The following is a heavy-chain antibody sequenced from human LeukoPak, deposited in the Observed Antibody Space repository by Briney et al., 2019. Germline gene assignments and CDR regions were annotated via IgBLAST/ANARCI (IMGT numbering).Heavy chain of an antibody. CDR2: ISYDGSNK. Sequence: GGSLRLSCAASGFTFSSYGMHWVRQAPGKGLEWVAVISYDGSNKYYADSVKGRFTISRDNSKNTLYLQMNSLRAEDTAVYYCARGELVDTAMVPRGYYYGMDVWGQGTTVTVSS. V-gene: IGHV3-30*03. CDR3: ARGELVDTAMVPRGYYYGMDV. D-gene: IGHD5-18*01. J-gene: IGHJ6*02. CDR1: GFTFSSYG.